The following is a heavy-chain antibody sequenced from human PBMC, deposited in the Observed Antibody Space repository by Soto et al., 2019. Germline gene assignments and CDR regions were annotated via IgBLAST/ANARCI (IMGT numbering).Heavy chain of an antibody. D-gene: IGHD6-13*01. Sequence: PGESLKISCKGSGYSFTSYWIGWVRQMPGKGLEWMGIIYPGDSDTRYIPSFQGQVTISADKSISTAYLQWSSLKASDTAMYYCARASSSSWYEYYYYYYGMDVWGQGTTVTVSS. CDR2: IYPGDSDT. V-gene: IGHV5-51*01. CDR3: ARASSSSWYEYYYYYYGMDV. CDR1: GYSFTSYW. J-gene: IGHJ6*02.